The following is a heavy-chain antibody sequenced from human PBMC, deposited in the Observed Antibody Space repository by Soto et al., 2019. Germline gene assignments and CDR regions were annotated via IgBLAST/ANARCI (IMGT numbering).Heavy chain of an antibody. V-gene: IGHV3-33*01. D-gene: IGHD3-10*01. J-gene: IGHJ4*02. CDR2: IWYDGSNK. CDR3: ARDRSGDRGYFDY. CDR1: GFTFSSYG. Sequence: GESLKISCAASGFTFSSYGMHWVRQAPGKGLEWVAVIWYDGSNKYYADSVKGRFTISRDNSKNTLYLQMNSLRAEDTAVYYCARDRSGDRGYFDYWGQGTLVTVSS.